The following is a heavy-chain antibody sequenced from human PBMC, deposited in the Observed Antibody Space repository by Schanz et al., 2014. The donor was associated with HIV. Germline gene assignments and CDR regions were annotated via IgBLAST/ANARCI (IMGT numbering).Heavy chain of an antibody. CDR1: GFTFSNYA. CDR2: LSGSGSTT. CDR3: ASTRERYSGATSGFDY. Sequence: EVQLLESGGHLVQPGGSLRLSCTVSGFTFSNYAMTWVRQAPGKGLEWVSLLSGSGSTTFYAGPVKGRFTISRDNAKKSLYLRMNSLRAEDTAVYYCASTRERYSGATSGFDYWGQGTLVTVST. J-gene: IGHJ4*02. D-gene: IGHD1-26*01. V-gene: IGHV3-23*01.